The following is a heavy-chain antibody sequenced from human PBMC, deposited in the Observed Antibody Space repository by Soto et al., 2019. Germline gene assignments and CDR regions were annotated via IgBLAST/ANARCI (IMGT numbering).Heavy chain of an antibody. V-gene: IGHV4-30-4*01. CDR2: IFHSGST. Sequence: PSETLSLTCTVSGGSINSGDYYWTWVRQPPGKGLDWIGNIFHSGSTYYTPSLQSRVTISLDTSKNHFSLKLSSVAPADTAVYYCARDRYYGSGTYYNFYSGMDVWGQGTTVTVSS. J-gene: IGHJ6*02. D-gene: IGHD3-10*01. CDR1: GGSINSGDYY. CDR3: ARDRYYGSGTYYNFYSGMDV.